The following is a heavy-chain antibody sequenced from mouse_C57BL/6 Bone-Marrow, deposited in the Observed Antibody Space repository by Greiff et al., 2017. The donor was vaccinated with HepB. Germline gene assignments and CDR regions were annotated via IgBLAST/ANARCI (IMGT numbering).Heavy chain of an antibody. Sequence: QVQLQQPGAELVMPGASVKLSCKASGYTFTSYWMHWVKQRPGQGLEWIGEIDPSDSYTNYNQKFKGKSTLTVDKSSSTAYMQLSSLTSEDSAVYYCARVKGYYWYFDVWGTGTTVTVSS. CDR1: GYTFTSYW. CDR3: ARVKGYYWYFDV. J-gene: IGHJ1*03. CDR2: IDPSDSYT. V-gene: IGHV1-69*01.